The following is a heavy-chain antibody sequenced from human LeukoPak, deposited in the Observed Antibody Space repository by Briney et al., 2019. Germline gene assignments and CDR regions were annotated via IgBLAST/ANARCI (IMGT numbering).Heavy chain of an antibody. Sequence: GGSLRLSCAASGFTFSGSAMHWVRQASGKGLEWVGRIRSKANSYATAYAASVKGRFTISRDDSKNTAYLQMNSLKTEDTAVYYRTRQFIAARPVYYYYMDVWGKGTTVTVSS. J-gene: IGHJ6*03. V-gene: IGHV3-73*01. CDR1: GFTFSGSA. D-gene: IGHD6-6*01. CDR2: IRSKANSYAT. CDR3: TRQFIAARPVYYYYMDV.